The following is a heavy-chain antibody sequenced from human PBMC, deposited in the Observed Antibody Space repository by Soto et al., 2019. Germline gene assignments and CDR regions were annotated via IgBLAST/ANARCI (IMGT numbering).Heavy chain of an antibody. V-gene: IGHV3-11*05. CDR1: GFTFSDYY. Sequence: PGGALRLSCAASGFTFSDYYMSWIRQAPGKGLEWVSYISSSSSYTNYADSVKGRFTISRDNAKNSLYLQMNSLRAEDTAVYYCARGGDYYDSSGYYYVSSGSFGYYYYYGMDVWGQGTTVTVSS. CDR3: ARGGDYYDSSGYYYVSSGSFGYYYYYGMDV. CDR2: ISSSSSYT. D-gene: IGHD3-22*01. J-gene: IGHJ6*02.